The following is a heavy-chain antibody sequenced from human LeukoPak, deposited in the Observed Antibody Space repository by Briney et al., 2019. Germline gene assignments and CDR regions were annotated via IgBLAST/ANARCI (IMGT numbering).Heavy chain of an antibody. Sequence: SETLSLTCTVSGGSISSSSYYWGWIRQPPGKGLEWIGSIYYSGSTYYNPSLESRVTISVDTSKNQFSLKLSSVTAADTAVYYCARQTECSSTSCRDFDYWGQGTLVTVSS. D-gene: IGHD2-2*01. CDR3: ARQTECSSTSCRDFDY. V-gene: IGHV4-39*01. J-gene: IGHJ4*02. CDR1: GGSISSSSYY. CDR2: IYYSGST.